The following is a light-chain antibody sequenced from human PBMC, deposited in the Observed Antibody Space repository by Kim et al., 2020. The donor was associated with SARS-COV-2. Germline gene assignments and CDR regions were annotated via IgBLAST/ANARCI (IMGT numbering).Light chain of an antibody. CDR1: QSISSN. Sequence: EIIMTQSPATLSVSPGERATLSCRASQSISSNLAWYQQKPGQTPRRLIYGASTRATGIPASVSGSGSGTEFALTISSLQSEDFAVYYCLQYKNWPPYTFGQGTKLEI. V-gene: IGKV3-15*01. CDR2: GAS. CDR3: LQYKNWPPYT. J-gene: IGKJ2*01.